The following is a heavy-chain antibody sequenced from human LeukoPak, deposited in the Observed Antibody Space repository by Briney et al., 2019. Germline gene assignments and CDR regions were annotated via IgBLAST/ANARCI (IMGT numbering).Heavy chain of an antibody. CDR3: VSIPGD. Sequence: GGSLRLSCAASGFTFSSYWMHWVRQAPGKGLVWVSHINSDGSSTSYADSVKGRFTISRDNAKNTLYLQMNTLRAEDTAVYYCVSIPGDWGQGILVTVSS. CDR1: GFTFSSYW. CDR2: INSDGSST. D-gene: IGHD7-27*01. J-gene: IGHJ4*02. V-gene: IGHV3-74*01.